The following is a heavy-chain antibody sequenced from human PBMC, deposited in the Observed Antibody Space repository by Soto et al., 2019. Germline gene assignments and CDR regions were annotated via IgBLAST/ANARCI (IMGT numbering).Heavy chain of an antibody. CDR1: GYSFTSYW. CDR3: GHRGYYDSSGFYGMDV. J-gene: IGHJ6*02. CDR2: IYPGDSDT. V-gene: IGHV5-51*01. Sequence: GESLKISCKGSGYSFTSYWIGWVRQMPGKGLEWMGSIYPGDSDTRYSPSFQGQVTISADKSISTAYLQWSSLKASDTAMYYCGHRGYYDSSGFYGMDVWGQGTTVTVSS. D-gene: IGHD3-22*01.